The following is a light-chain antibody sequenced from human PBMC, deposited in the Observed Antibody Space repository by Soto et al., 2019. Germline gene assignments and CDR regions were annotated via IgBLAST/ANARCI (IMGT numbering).Light chain of an antibody. CDR2: ATS. V-gene: IGKV1-39*01. CDR3: QESYSTPWT. CDR1: QRIFSY. Sequence: DIQMTQSPSSLSASVGDRVTMTCRASQRIFSYLNWYQQEPGKAPKLLIYATSSLQSGVPSRFSGSGSGTDFTLTISSLQPEDFATYYCQESYSTPWTFGQGTKVDIK. J-gene: IGKJ1*01.